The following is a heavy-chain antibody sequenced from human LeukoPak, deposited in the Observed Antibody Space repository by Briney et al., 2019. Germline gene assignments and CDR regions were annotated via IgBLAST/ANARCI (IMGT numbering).Heavy chain of an antibody. D-gene: IGHD5-18*01. CDR2: INPNSGGT. Sequence: ASVKVSCKTSGYTFTGYYMHWVRQAPGQGLEWMGRINPNSGGTNYAQKFQGRVTITTDTSISTAYMELSRLRSDDTAVYYCARRGYSHGYEMSLWGQGTLVTVSS. V-gene: IGHV1-2*06. J-gene: IGHJ4*02. CDR3: ARRGYSHGYEMSL. CDR1: GYTFTGYY.